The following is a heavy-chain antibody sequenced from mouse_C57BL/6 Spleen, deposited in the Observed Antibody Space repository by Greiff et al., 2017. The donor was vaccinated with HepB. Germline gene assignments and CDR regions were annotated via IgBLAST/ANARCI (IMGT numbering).Heavy chain of an antibody. V-gene: IGHV1-52*01. D-gene: IGHD2-4*01. J-gene: IGHJ2*01. CDR3: ARGLRRRAGLGYFDD. Sequence: QVQLKQPGAELVRPGSSVKLSCKASGYTFTSYWMHWVKQRPIQGLEWIGNIDPSDSETHYNHKFKDKATLTVDKSSSTAYMQLSSLPSEDSAVYYCARGLRRRAGLGYFDDWGQGTTLTVSS. CDR1: GYTFTSYW. CDR2: IDPSDSET.